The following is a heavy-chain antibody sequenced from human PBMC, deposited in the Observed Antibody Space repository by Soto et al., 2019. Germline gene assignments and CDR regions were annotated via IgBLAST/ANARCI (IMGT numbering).Heavy chain of an antibody. Sequence: PSETLSLTCAVSGGSISRSNWWSWVRQPPGKGLEWIGEIYHSGSTNYNPSLKSRVTISVDKSKNQFSLKLSSVTAADTAVYYCARDMVRGVTIFDYWGQGTLVTVSS. D-gene: IGHD3-10*01. CDR2: IYHSGST. V-gene: IGHV4-4*02. CDR3: ARDMVRGVTIFDY. CDR1: GGSISRSNW. J-gene: IGHJ4*02.